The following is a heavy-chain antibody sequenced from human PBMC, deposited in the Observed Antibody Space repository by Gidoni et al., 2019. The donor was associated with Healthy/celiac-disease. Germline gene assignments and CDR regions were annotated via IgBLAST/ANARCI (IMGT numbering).Heavy chain of an antibody. CDR2: ISSSSSYI. V-gene: IGHV3-21*01. CDR3: ARVPPSIAVAGGMP. CDR1: AFPFRRYS. Sequence: EVQLVDSGGGLVKPGVYLRLPCAASAFPFRRYSMNWVRQAPGKGLDWASSISSSSSYIYYADSVKGRCTISRDNAKNSLYLQMNSLRAEDTAVYYCARVPPSIAVAGGMPWGQGTLVTVSS. D-gene: IGHD6-19*01. J-gene: IGHJ5*02.